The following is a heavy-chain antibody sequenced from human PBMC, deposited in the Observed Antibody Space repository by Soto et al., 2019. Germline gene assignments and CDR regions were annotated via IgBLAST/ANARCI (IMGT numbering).Heavy chain of an antibody. V-gene: IGHV3-64D*06. Sequence: GGSLRLSCSASGFTFSIYAMHWVRQAPGKGLEYVSSISTNGGSTDYADSVKGRFTISRDNSKNTVYLQMSSLRVEDTAVYYCVRPTYYYDSSGPPAYWGQGTLVTVSS. J-gene: IGHJ4*02. D-gene: IGHD3-22*01. CDR2: ISTNGGST. CDR3: VRPTYYYDSSGPPAY. CDR1: GFTFSIYA.